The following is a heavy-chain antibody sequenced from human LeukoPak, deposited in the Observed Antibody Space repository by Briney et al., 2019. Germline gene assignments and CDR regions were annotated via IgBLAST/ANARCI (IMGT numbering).Heavy chain of an antibody. CDR1: GASVSSGGYY. CDR2: IFYTGNT. V-gene: IGHV4-31*03. CDR3: ARARDYGYRFFDC. J-gene: IGHJ4*02. D-gene: IGHD3-10*01. Sequence: SETLSLTCTVSGASVSSGGYYWSWIRQHPGKGLEWIGYIFYTGNTYYNPSLQSRLTISVDTSNNLFSLKMRYVTAADTAMYYCARARDYGYRFFDCWGQGSRVTVSS.